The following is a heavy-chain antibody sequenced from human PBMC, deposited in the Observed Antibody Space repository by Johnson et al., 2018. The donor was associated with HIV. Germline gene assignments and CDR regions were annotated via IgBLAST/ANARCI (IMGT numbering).Heavy chain of an antibody. CDR1: EFSFSTYA. V-gene: IGHV3-30-3*01. D-gene: IGHD3-22*01. CDR2: ISDDGTNK. CDR3: VRDGNYYDRSGYRVDAFDV. Sequence: QEQLVESGGGVVQPERSLRLSCAASEFSFSTYAMRWVRQTPGKGLEGVAVISDDGTNKDYADAVKGRFTISRDNSKNTLYLQMKSLRAEDTAGYYCVRDGNYYDRSGYRVDAFDVWGQGTMVTVSS. J-gene: IGHJ3*01.